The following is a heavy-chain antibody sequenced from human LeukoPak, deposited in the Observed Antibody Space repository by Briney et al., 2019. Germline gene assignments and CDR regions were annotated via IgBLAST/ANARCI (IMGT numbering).Heavy chain of an antibody. Sequence: ASVKVSCKASGYTFTSYDINWVRQAPGQGLEWMGWISAYNGNTNYAQKLQGRVTMTTDTSTSTAYMELRSLRSDDTAVYYCARSPLGYCTNGVCYPGYWGQGTLVTVSS. CDR3: ARSPLGYCTNGVCYPGY. CDR1: GYTFTSYD. J-gene: IGHJ4*02. V-gene: IGHV1-18*01. CDR2: ISAYNGNT. D-gene: IGHD2-8*01.